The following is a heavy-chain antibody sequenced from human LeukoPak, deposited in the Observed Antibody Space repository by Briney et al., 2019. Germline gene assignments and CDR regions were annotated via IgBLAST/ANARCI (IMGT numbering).Heavy chain of an antibody. D-gene: IGHD6-19*01. CDR3: AKDLSRAVAADWFDP. Sequence: PGGSLRLSCIASGFTFSGYNMDWVRQAPGKGLEWVSSISSSSRSIYYADSVKGRFTISRDNSKNTLYLQMTNLRAADTAVYYCAKDLSRAVAADWFDPWDQGSLVTVSS. CDR1: GFTFSGYN. V-gene: IGHV3-21*04. CDR2: ISSSSRSI. J-gene: IGHJ5*02.